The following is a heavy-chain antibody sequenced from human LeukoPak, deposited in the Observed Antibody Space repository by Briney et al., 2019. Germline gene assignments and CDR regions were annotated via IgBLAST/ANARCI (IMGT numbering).Heavy chain of an antibody. CDR1: GYTLTELS. CDR3: ATEPIVGATYFDY. J-gene: IGHJ4*02. D-gene: IGHD1-26*01. Sequence: ASVKVSCKVSGYTLTELSMHWVRQAPGKGLEWMGGFDPEDGETIYAQKFQGRVTMIEDTSTDTAYMELSSLRSEDTAVYYCATEPIVGATYFDYWGQGTLVTVSS. V-gene: IGHV1-24*01. CDR2: FDPEDGET.